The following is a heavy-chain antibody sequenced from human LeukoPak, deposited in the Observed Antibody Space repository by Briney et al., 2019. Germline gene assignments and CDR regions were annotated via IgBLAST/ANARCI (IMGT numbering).Heavy chain of an antibody. V-gene: IGHV3-30-3*01. Sequence: GGSLRLSCAASGFTFSSYAMHWVRQAPGKGLEWVAVISYDGSNKYYADSVKGRFTISRDNSKNTLYLQMNSLRAEDTAVYYCARDPYEIFGVVISNKFDYWGQGTLVTVSS. CDR2: ISYDGSNK. J-gene: IGHJ4*02. CDR1: GFTFSSYA. CDR3: ARDPYEIFGVVISNKFDY. D-gene: IGHD3-3*01.